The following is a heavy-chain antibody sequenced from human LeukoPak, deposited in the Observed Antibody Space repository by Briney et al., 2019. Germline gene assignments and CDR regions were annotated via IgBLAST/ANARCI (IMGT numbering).Heavy chain of an antibody. CDR1: GYTFIDYY. Sequence: GASVKVSCKASGYTFIDYYIHWVRQAPGQGLEWMGWINPKTGATNYAQKFQGRATMTRDMSTSTVYMELSSLRSEDTAVYYCAREVSGSPDNWFDPWGQGTLVTVSS. V-gene: IGHV1-2*02. CDR3: AREVSGSPDNWFDP. CDR2: INPKTGAT. J-gene: IGHJ5*02. D-gene: IGHD1-26*01.